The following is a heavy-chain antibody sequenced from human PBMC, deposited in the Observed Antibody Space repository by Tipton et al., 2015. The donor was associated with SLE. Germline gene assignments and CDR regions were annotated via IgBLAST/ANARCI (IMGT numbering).Heavy chain of an antibody. Sequence: TLSLTCTVSGDSISNYYWSWIRQPPGKALEWIGYVYKSGSANYNPSLKSRVTISVDTSKNRFSLKLSSVTPADTAVYYCARDLGAGGSFDNWGQGALVTVSS. CDR1: GDSISNYY. CDR2: VYKSGSA. D-gene: IGHD6-13*01. CDR3: ARDLGAGGSFDN. V-gene: IGHV4-59*01. J-gene: IGHJ4*02.